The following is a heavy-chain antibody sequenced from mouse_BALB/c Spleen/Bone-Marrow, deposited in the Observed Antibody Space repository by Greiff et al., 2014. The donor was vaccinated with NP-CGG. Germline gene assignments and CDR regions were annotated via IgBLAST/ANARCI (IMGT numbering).Heavy chain of an antibody. CDR2: IDPANGNT. J-gene: IGHJ1*01. CDR1: GFNIKDTY. CDR3: ARYDPYYDGRGFDV. V-gene: IGHV14-3*02. Sequence: EVQLQQSGAELVKPGASVKLSCTASGFNIKDTYMHWVKQRPEQGLEWIGRIDPANGNTKYDPKFQGKATITADTSSNTAYLQLSSLTSEDTAVYYCARYDPYYDGRGFDVWGAGTTVTVSS. D-gene: IGHD1-1*01.